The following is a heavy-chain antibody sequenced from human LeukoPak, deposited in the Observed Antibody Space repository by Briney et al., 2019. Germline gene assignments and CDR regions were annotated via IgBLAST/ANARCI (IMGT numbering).Heavy chain of an antibody. CDR1: GGSISRTNW. CDR2: ISLSGRT. Sequence: PSGTLSLTCDVSGGSISRTNWWSWVRQSPGQGLEWIGEISLSGRTNYNPSLQSRVTMSLDESKNQLSLDLASVTAADTAIYYCSRESGAFSPFGYWGQGTLVTVHS. V-gene: IGHV4-4*02. D-gene: IGHD1-26*01. CDR3: SRESGAFSPFGY. J-gene: IGHJ4*02.